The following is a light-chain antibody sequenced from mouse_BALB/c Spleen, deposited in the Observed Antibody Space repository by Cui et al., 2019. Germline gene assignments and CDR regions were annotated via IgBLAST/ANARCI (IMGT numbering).Light chain of an antibody. V-gene: IGKV4-91*01. Sequence: EIVLTQSPTTMHASLEEKINMNCSASSSISSNDLHWYQQKPGFSPKHLIHRTSSLASGVPARFRGSGSGTSYSLTIGTMEAEDVATYHCQQGSSIPFTFGSGTKLEIK. CDR2: RTS. CDR1: SSISSND. J-gene: IGKJ4*01. CDR3: QQGSSIPFT.